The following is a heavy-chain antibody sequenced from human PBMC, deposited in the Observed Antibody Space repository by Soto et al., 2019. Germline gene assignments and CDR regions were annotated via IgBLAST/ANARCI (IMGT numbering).Heavy chain of an antibody. CDR1: GFPLSARGVG. D-gene: IGHD3-16*01. Sequence: QITLKESGPPLVNPTQTLTLTCTVSGFPLSARGVGVGWIRQPPGKALEWLAIIYWNDDKRYSPSLKSRLTITKDTSKNQVVLTMTNMDPVDTAKYYCAHSPWGAAPDYWGQGTLVTVSS. CDR2: IYWNDDK. V-gene: IGHV2-5*01. CDR3: AHSPWGAAPDY. J-gene: IGHJ4*02.